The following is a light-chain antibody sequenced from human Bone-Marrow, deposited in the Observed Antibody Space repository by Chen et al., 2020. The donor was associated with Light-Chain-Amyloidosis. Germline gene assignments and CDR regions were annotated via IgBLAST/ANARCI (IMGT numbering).Light chain of an antibody. Sequence: NFMLTQPHSVSESPGKTVIISCTRSSGSIATTYVQWYQQRPGSSPTTVIYEDDQRPSGVPDRFSGSIERSSNAASLTIAGLRAEDEADYCGQWYRGSSQGVFGGGTKLTVL. CDR2: EDD. CDR1: SGSIATTY. V-gene: IGLV6-57*01. J-gene: IGLJ3*02. CDR3: QWYRGSSQGV.